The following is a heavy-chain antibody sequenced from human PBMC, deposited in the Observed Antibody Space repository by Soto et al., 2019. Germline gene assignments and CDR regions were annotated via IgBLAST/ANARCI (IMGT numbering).Heavy chain of an antibody. CDR1: GFTFSSYG. CDR3: AKDASFVAGTPFDY. CDR2: ISYDGSNK. Sequence: GGSLRLSCAASGFTFSSYGMHWIRQAPGKGLEWVAVISYDGSNKYYADSVKGRFTISRDNSKNTLYLQMNSLRAEDTAVYYCAKDASFVAGTPFDYWGQGTLVTVSS. J-gene: IGHJ4*02. D-gene: IGHD6-19*01. V-gene: IGHV3-30*18.